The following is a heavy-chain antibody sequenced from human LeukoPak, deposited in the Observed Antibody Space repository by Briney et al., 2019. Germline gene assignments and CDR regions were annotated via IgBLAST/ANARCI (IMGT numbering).Heavy chain of an antibody. Sequence: GESLKISCKGSGYSFTSYWIGWVRQMPGKGLEWMKIIYPGDADTRYSPSFQVQVTISADKSLSTAYLQWRSVKASDSAMYYCARFESSGPIMTGVFDIGGERPRVPVSS. V-gene: IGHV5-51*01. CDR2: IYPGDADT. J-gene: IGHJ3*02. CDR3: ARFESSGPIMTGVFDI. D-gene: IGHD3-10*01. CDR1: GYSFTSYW.